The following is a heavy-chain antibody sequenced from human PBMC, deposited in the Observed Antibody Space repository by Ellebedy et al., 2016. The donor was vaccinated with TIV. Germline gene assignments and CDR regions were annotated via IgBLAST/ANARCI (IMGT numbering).Heavy chain of an antibody. J-gene: IGHJ4*02. D-gene: IGHD3-10*01. CDR2: ISAHNGNT. V-gene: IGHV1-18*01. CDR3: ARETTQLLWFGSGFDY. CDR1: GYTFTSYG. Sequence: ASVKVSXXASGYTFTSYGISWVRQAPGQGLEWMGWISAHNGNTNYAQKLQGRVTMTTDTSTSTAYMELRSLRSDDTAVYYCARETTQLLWFGSGFDYWGQGTLVTVSS.